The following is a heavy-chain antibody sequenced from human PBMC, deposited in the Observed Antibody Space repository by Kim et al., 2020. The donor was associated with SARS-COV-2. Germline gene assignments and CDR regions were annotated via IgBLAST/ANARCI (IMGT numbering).Heavy chain of an antibody. J-gene: IGHJ4*02. D-gene: IGHD2-21*02. Sequence: SETLSLTCAVSGGSISSSNWWSWVRQPPGKGLEWIGEIYHSGSTNYNPSLKSRVTISVDKSKNQFSLKLSSVTAADTAVYYCASLCGGDCYGQDYWGQGTLVTVSS. V-gene: IGHV4-4*02. CDR1: GGSISSSNW. CDR2: IYHSGST. CDR3: ASLCGGDCYGQDY.